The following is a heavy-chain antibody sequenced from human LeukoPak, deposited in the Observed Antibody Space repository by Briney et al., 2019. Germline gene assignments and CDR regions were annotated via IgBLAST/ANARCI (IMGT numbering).Heavy chain of an antibody. J-gene: IGHJ4*02. V-gene: IGHV4-39*01. CDR1: GGSISSSRYY. CDR2: IYYSGST. Sequence: SETLSLTCTVSGGSISSSRYYWGWIRQPPGKGLEWIGSIYYSGSTYYNPSLKSRVTISVDTSKNQFSLKLSSVTAADTAVYYCARHATVWFDYWGQGTLVTVSS. CDR3: ARHATVWFDY. D-gene: IGHD3-16*01.